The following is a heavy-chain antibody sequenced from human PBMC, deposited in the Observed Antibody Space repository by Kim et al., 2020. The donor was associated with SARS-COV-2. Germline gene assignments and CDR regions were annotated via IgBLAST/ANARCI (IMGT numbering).Heavy chain of an antibody. V-gene: IGHV3-9*01. J-gene: IGHJ4*02. D-gene: IGHD3-10*01. CDR3: AKEGYGSGYFDY. Sequence: DYAEHVQGQFTNARDNAKDALYLQMNSLRAEDTALYYCAKEGYGSGYFDYWGQGTLVTVSS.